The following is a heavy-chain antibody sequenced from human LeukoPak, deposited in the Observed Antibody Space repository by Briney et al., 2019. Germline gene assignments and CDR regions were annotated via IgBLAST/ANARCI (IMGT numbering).Heavy chain of an antibody. CDR1: GGTFSSYA. D-gene: IGHD3-22*01. CDR2: IIPILGIA. CDR3: ARSHYYDSSGYYGLGYYFDY. V-gene: IGHV1-69*04. Sequence: SVKVSCKASGGTFSSYAISWVRQAPGQGLEWMGRIIPILGIANYAQKFQGRVTITADRSTSTAYMELSSLRSEDTAVYYCARSHYYDSSGYYGLGYYFDYWGQGTLVTVSS. J-gene: IGHJ4*02.